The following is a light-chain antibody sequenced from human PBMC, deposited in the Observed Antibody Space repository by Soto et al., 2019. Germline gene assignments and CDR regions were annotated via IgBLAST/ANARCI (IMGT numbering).Light chain of an antibody. CDR1: IFNIASHP. V-gene: IGLV1-44*01. CDR2: SND. CDR3: ATWDKCINGVV. J-gene: IGLJ3*02. Sequence: QSVLVQPPSASGTPGQKVTIFCSGTIFNIASHPVNWYQRLPGTAPKLLIHSNDQRPSGVPDRFSGSKYGTSASLALSGLQSDDEADYYCATWDKCINGVVFGGGTKVTVL.